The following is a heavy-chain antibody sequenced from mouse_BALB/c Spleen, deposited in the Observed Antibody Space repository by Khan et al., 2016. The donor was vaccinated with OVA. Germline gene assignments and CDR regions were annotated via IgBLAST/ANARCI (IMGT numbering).Heavy chain of an antibody. J-gene: IGHJ3*01. D-gene: IGHD2-2*01. Sequence: EVKLEESGPGLVKPSQSLSLTCTVTGYSITSEFAWNWIRQFPGNKLEWMGYISYSGNTRYNPSLKSLISITRDTSRNQFFLQLNSVTTEDTATYYWARKDYYAYDPLPYWGQGTLVTVSA. V-gene: IGHV3-2*02. CDR3: ARKDYYAYDPLPY. CDR2: ISYSGNT. CDR1: GYSITSEFA.